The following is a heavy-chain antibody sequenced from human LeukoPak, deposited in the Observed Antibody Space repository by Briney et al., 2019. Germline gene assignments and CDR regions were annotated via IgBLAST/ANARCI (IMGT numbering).Heavy chain of an antibody. Sequence: ALVKVSCKVSGYTLTDLSMHWVRQAPGKGLEWMGGFEPDNGETIYAQKFQGRVTMTRDTSTSTVYMELSSLRSEDTAVYYCARAGIFDYWGQGTLVTVSS. D-gene: IGHD3-10*01. CDR1: GYTLTDLS. CDR3: ARAGIFDY. V-gene: IGHV1-24*01. J-gene: IGHJ4*02. CDR2: FEPDNGET.